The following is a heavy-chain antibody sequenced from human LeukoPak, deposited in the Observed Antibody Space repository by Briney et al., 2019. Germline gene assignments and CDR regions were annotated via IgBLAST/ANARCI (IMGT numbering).Heavy chain of an antibody. CDR1: GFTFSSYS. Sequence: GGSLRLSCAASGFTFSSYSMNWDRQAPGKGLEWVSYISSSSSTIYYADSVKGRFTISRDNAKNSLYLQMNSLRAEDTAVYYCARDYYDKDNDYWGQGTLVTVSS. V-gene: IGHV3-48*01. CDR2: ISSSSSTI. D-gene: IGHD3-22*01. CDR3: ARDYYDKDNDY. J-gene: IGHJ4*02.